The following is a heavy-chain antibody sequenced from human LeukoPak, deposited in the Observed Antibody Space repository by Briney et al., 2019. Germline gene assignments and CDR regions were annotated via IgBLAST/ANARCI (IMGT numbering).Heavy chain of an antibody. CDR1: GGSISSYY. CDR3: ARRSGYGDFYYFDY. CDR2: IYYSGST. V-gene: IGHV4-59*08. Sequence: SETLSLTCTVSGGSISSYYWSWIRQPPGKGLEWIGYIYYSGSTNYNPSLKSRVTISVETSKNLFSLKLSSVTAADTAVYYCARRSGYGDFYYFDYWGQGTLVTVSS. J-gene: IGHJ4*02. D-gene: IGHD4-17*01.